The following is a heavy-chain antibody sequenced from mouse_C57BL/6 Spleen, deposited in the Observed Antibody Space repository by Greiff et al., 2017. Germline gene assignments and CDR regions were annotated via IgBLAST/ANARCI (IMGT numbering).Heavy chain of an antibody. CDR2: INPSNGGT. CDR1: GYTFTSYW. D-gene: IGHD2-3*01. J-gene: IGHJ4*01. V-gene: IGHV1-53*01. CDR3: AREGWLLYYYAMDY. Sequence: QVHVKQPGTELVKPGASVKLSCKASGYTFTSYWMHWVKQRPGQGLEWIGNINPSNGGTNYNEKFKSKATLTVDKSSSTAYMQLSSLTSEDSAVYYCAREGWLLYYYAMDYWGQGTSVTVSS.